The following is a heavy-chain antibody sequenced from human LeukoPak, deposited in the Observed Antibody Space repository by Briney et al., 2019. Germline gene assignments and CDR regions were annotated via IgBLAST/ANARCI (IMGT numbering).Heavy chain of an antibody. D-gene: IGHD2-21*01. V-gene: IGHV1-69*05. J-gene: IGHJ4*02. CDR3: ARSGVLVSGRTYDY. CDR2: IIPIFGTA. CDR1: GGTFISYA. Sequence: AVKVSCKASGGTFISYAISWVRQAPGQGREWMGGIIPIFGTANYAQKFQGRVTITTDESTSTAYMELSNLRSEDTAVYYCARSGVLVSGRTYDYWGQGTLVTVSS.